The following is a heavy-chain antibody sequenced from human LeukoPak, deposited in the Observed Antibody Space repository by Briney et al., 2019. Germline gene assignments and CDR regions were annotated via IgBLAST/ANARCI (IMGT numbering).Heavy chain of an antibody. CDR1: GFTFSSYS. CDR3: ARGDCSGGSCYLSLTAIDY. J-gene: IGHJ4*02. CDR2: ISASRNTI. V-gene: IGHV3-48*01. Sequence: PGGSLRLSCAASGFTFSSYSMNWVRQAPGKGLEWVSYISASRNTIYYADPVKGRFTISRDNAKNSLYLQMTSLRAEDTAVYYCARGDCSGGSCYLSLTAIDYWGQGTLVTVSS. D-gene: IGHD2-15*01.